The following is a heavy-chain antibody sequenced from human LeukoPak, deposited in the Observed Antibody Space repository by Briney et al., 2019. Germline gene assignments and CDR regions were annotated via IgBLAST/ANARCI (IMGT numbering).Heavy chain of an antibody. CDR1: GGTFSSYA. D-gene: IGHD1-26*01. J-gene: IGHJ3*02. Sequence: GASVKVSCKASGGTFSSYAISWVRQAPGQGLEWMGGIIPIFGTANYAQKFQGRVTITTDESTSTAYMELSSLRSEDTAVYYCARDRGSYVYGNAFDIWGQGTMVTVSS. V-gene: IGHV1-69*05. CDR3: ARDRGSYVYGNAFDI. CDR2: IIPIFGTA.